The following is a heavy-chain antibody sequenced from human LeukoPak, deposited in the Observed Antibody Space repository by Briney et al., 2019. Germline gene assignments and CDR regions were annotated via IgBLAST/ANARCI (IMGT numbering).Heavy chain of an antibody. V-gene: IGHV1-18*01. CDR1: GGTFSSYG. CDR2: ISAYNGNT. CDR3: ARDEEYYYDSSGYYSFDY. J-gene: IGHJ4*02. Sequence: ASVKVSCKASGGTFSSYGISWVRQAPGQGLEWMGWISAYNGNTNYAQKLQGRVTMTTDTSTSTAYMELRSLRSDDTAVYYCARDEEYYYDSSGYYSFDYWGQGTLVTVSS. D-gene: IGHD3-22*01.